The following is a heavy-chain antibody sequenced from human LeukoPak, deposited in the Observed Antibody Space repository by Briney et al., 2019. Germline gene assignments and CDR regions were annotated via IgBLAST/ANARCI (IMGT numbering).Heavy chain of an antibody. D-gene: IGHD1-1*01. CDR2: ISYDGSNK. CDR3: ARAPRRPYYYYYGMDV. Sequence: PGESLRLSCAASGFTFSSYAMHWVRKAPGKGLEWVAVISYDGSNKYYADSVKGRFTISRDNSKNTLYLQMNSLRAEDTAVYYCARAPRRPYYYYYGMDVWGQGTTVTVSS. V-gene: IGHV3-30-3*01. CDR1: GFTFSSYA. J-gene: IGHJ6*02.